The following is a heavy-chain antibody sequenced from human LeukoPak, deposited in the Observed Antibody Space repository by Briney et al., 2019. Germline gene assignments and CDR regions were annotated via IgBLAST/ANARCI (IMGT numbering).Heavy chain of an antibody. D-gene: IGHD3-22*01. Sequence: GGSLRRSCAVSGITLRNYGMSWVRQAPGKGLEWVAGISDSGGSTNYADSVKGRFTISRDNPKNTLYLQMNSLRAEDTAVYFCAKRGVVIRVILVGFHKEAYYFDSWGQGALVTVSS. CDR1: GITLRNYG. J-gene: IGHJ4*02. CDR2: ISDSGGST. V-gene: IGHV3-23*01. CDR3: AKRGVVIRVILVGFHKEAYYFDS.